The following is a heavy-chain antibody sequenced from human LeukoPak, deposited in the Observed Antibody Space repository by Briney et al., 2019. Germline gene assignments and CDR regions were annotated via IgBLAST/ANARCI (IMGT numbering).Heavy chain of an antibody. J-gene: IGHJ4*02. V-gene: IGHV3-9*01. Sequence: PGGSLRLSCAASGFTFDDYAMHWVRQSPGKGLEWVSGISWNSGSIGYADSVKGRFTISRDNAKNSLYLQMNSLRAEDTALYYCARDQSSGSYSGFDYWGQETLVTVSS. CDR2: ISWNSGSI. CDR3: ARDQSSGSYSGFDY. CDR1: GFTFDDYA. D-gene: IGHD3-10*01.